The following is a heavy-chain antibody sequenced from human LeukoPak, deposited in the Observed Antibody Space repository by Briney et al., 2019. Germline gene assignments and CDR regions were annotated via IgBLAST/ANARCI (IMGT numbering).Heavy chain of an antibody. V-gene: IGHV3-21*01. J-gene: IGHJ4*02. CDR1: GFTFSSYS. Sequence: PGGSLRLSCAASGFTFSSYSMNWVRQAPGKGLEWVSSISSSSSYIYYADSVKGRFTISRDNAKNSLYLQMNSLRAEDTAVYYCAREKRGSGTVTTADYFDYWGQGTLVTVSS. CDR2: ISSSSSYI. CDR3: AREKRGSGTVTTADYFDY. D-gene: IGHD4-17*01.